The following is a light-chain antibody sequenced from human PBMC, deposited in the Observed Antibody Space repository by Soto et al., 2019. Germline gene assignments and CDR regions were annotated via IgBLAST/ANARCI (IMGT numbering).Light chain of an antibody. CDR2: GAS. CDR1: QSVSSSY. Sequence: IVLTQSPVTLSLSQGERATLSCRASQSVSSSYLAWFQQKPGQAPRLLIYGASSRATGIPDRFSGSGSGTDFTLSISRLEPEDFAVYYCQQYGSTPQTFGQGTKVDIK. J-gene: IGKJ1*01. V-gene: IGKV3-20*01. CDR3: QQYGSTPQT.